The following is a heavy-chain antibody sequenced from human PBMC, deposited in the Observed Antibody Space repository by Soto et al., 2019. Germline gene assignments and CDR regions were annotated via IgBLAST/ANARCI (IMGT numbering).Heavy chain of an antibody. J-gene: IGHJ1*01. CDR2: ISGSGGST. Sequence: GGSLRLSCAASGFTFSSYAMSWVRQAPGKGLEWVSAISGSGGSTYYADSVKGRFTISRDNSKNTLYLQMNSLRAEDTAVYYCAKPDYGDYVNAEYFQHWGQGTLVT. V-gene: IGHV3-23*01. CDR1: GFTFSSYA. CDR3: AKPDYGDYVNAEYFQH. D-gene: IGHD4-17*01.